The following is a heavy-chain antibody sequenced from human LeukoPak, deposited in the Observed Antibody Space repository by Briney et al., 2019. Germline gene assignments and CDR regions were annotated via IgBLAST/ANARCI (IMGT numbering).Heavy chain of an antibody. J-gene: IGHJ5*02. D-gene: IGHD4-17*01. Sequence: GGSLRLSCAASGITFRSYGMHWVPQAPAKGLEWVAVISYDGSQKYYSDSVKGRFSISRDNSKNTLYLQMNSLRADDTAVYYCAKGARGDTVTSIVGLNWFDPWGQGTLVTVSS. CDR2: ISYDGSQK. CDR3: AKGARGDTVTSIVGLNWFDP. CDR1: GITFRSYG. V-gene: IGHV3-30*18.